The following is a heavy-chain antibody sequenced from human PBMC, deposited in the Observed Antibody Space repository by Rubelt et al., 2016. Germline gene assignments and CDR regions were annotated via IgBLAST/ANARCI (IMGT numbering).Heavy chain of an antibody. CDR3: ARLSRSISRAAADY. CDR1: GGSISSSSYY. Sequence: GPGLVKPSETLSLTCTVSGGSISSSSYYWGWIRQPPGTGLEWIGSIYYSGSTYYNPSLKSRVTISVDTSKNQFSLKLSSVTAADTAVYYCARLSRSISRAAADYWGQGTLVTVSS. CDR2: IYYSGST. J-gene: IGHJ4*02. D-gene: IGHD6-13*01. V-gene: IGHV4-39*01.